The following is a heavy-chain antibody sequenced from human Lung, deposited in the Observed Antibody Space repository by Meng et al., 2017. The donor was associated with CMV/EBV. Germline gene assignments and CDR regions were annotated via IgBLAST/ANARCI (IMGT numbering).Heavy chain of an antibody. CDR2: ISSSSSYI. V-gene: IGHV3-21*01. J-gene: IGHJ4*02. Sequence: GGSXRLSCAASGFTFSSYSMNWVRQAPGKGLEWVSSISSSSSYIYYADSVKGRFTISRDNAKNSLYLQMNSLRAEDTAVYYCARDHRTSIAAAGTVDYWGQGXLVTVSS. CDR1: GFTFSSYS. CDR3: ARDHRTSIAAAGTVDY. D-gene: IGHD6-13*01.